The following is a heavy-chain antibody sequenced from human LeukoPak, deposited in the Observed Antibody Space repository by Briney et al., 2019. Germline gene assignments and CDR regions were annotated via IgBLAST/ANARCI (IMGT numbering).Heavy chain of an antibody. Sequence: SETLSLTCTVSGGSISSSSYYWGWIRQPPWKGLEWIGEINHSGSTNYNPSLKSRVTISVDTSKNQFSLKLSSVTAADTAVYYCARSYPGHSSGWYGRGGTFDYWGQGTLVTVSS. V-gene: IGHV4-39*07. J-gene: IGHJ4*02. D-gene: IGHD6-19*01. CDR3: ARSYPGHSSGWYGRGGTFDY. CDR1: GGSISSSSYY. CDR2: INHSGST.